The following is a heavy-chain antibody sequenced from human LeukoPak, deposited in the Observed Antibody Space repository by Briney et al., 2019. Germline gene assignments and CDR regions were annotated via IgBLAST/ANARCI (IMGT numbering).Heavy chain of an antibody. CDR2: LLS. CDR1: GFTL. Sequence: GGSLRLSCEASGFTLHWVRQAPGKGLEWVAALLSDSVKGRFTISRDDSQNTLFLQMNSLRVEDTAVYYCAKFLPWSWGQGTLVTVSS. J-gene: IGHJ5*02. D-gene: IGHD3-10*01. V-gene: IGHV3-30*18. CDR3: AKFLPWS.